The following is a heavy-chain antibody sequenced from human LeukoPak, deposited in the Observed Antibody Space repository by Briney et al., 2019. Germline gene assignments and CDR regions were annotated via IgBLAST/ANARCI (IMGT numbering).Heavy chain of an antibody. J-gene: IGHJ4*02. Sequence: ASVKVSCKASGYTFTSYYMHWVRQAPGQGLEWMGRINPNSGGTNYAQKFQGRVTMTRDTSISTAYMELSRLRSDDTAVYYCAGANYYDSSGYSLWGQGTLVTVSS. CDR2: INPNSGGT. CDR1: GYTFTSYY. V-gene: IGHV1-2*06. CDR3: AGANYYDSSGYSL. D-gene: IGHD3-22*01.